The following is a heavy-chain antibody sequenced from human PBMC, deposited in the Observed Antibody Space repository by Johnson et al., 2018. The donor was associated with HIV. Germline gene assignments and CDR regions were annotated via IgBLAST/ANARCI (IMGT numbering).Heavy chain of an antibody. J-gene: IGHJ3*02. CDR1: GFTFSSYG. D-gene: IGHD3-22*01. V-gene: IGHV3-33*06. CDR2: IWYDGSNK. CDR3: AKGQSSGYPKDAFDI. Sequence: QVQLVESGGGVVQPGRSLRLSCAASGFTFSSYGMHWVRQAPGKGLEWVAVIWYDGSNKYYADSVKGRFTISRDNSKNTLYLQMNSLRAEDTAVYYCAKGQSSGYPKDAFDIWGQGTMVTVSS.